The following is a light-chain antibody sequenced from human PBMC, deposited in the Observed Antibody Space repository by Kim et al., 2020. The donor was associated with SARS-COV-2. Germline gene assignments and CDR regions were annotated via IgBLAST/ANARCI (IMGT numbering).Light chain of an antibody. J-gene: IGLJ2*01. CDR3: AAWDDSLNGLL. CDR1: SSNIASNT. V-gene: IGLV1-44*01. CDR2: NND. Sequence: GQRVTISCSVSSSNIASNTVNWYQQVPGTAPKLLIYNNDQRPSGVPDRFSGSKSGTSASLAINGLQSEDESDYYCAAWDDSLNGLLFGGGTQLTVL.